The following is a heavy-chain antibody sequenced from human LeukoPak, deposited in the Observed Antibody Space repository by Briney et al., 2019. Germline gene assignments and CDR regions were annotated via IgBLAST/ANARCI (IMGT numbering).Heavy chain of an antibody. CDR3: ARGMGVLVPAATWFDP. D-gene: IGHD2-2*01. CDR1: GYTLTSYD. CDR2: INPNSGGT. V-gene: IGHV1-2*02. J-gene: IGHJ5*02. Sequence: GASVKVSCKASGYTLTSYDINWVRQAPGRGLEWMGWINPNSGGTNYAQKFQGRVTMTRDTSIGTAYMDLSRLRSDDTAVYYCARGMGVLVPAATWFDPWGQGTLVTVSS.